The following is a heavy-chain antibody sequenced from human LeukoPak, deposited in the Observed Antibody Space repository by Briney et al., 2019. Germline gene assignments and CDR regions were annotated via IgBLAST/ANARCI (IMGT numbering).Heavy chain of an antibody. V-gene: IGHV1-69-2*01. Sequence: ASVKISCKTSGYTFIDYYIHWVQQAPGKGLEWMGRVDPEDGEALYAEKFQGRLTITADRSTTTAYMELSSLRSEDTAVYYCVTKSTTTVGALHIWGQGTMVTVSS. J-gene: IGHJ3*02. D-gene: IGHD4-23*01. CDR2: VDPEDGEA. CDR1: GYTFIDYY. CDR3: VTKSTTTVGALHI.